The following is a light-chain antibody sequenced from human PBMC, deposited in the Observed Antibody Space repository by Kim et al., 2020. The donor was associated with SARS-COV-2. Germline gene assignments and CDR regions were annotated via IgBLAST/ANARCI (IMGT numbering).Light chain of an antibody. CDR2: QDS. CDR3: QAWDSSTVV. J-gene: IGLJ2*01. V-gene: IGLV3-1*01. CDR1: KLGDKY. Sequence: SYELTQPHSVSVSPGQTASITCSGDKLGDKYVWWYQQKPGQSPVLVIYQDSKRPSGIPERFSGSNSGNTATLTISGTQAMDEADYYCQAWDSSTVVFGGGTQLTVL.